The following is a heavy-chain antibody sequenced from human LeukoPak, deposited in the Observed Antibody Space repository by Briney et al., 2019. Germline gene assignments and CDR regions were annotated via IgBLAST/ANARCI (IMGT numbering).Heavy chain of an antibody. V-gene: IGHV3-21*01. CDR2: ISSTNGHT. D-gene: IGHD6-19*01. Sequence: GGSLRLSCAASGFTFSTYTINWVRQAPGKGLEWVSYISSTNGHTYYADSVNGRFTISRDTAKNSLYLQMNSLRAEDTAVYYCARSRLVPNWFDPWGQGTLVTVSS. CDR1: GFTFSTYT. CDR3: ARSRLVPNWFDP. J-gene: IGHJ5*02.